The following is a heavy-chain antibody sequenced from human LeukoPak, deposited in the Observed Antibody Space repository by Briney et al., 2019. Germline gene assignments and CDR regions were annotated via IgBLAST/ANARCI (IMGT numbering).Heavy chain of an antibody. J-gene: IGHJ6*02. D-gene: IGHD3-10*01. CDR3: ARSYYYGPGSRWYYYGMDV. V-gene: IGHV4-4*07. Sequence: SETLSLTCTVSGGSISSYYWSWIRQPAGKGLEWIGRIYTSGSTNYNPSLKSRVTMSVDTSKDQCSLKLSSVTAADTAVYYCARSYYYGPGSRWYYYGMDVWGQGTTVTVSS. CDR1: GGSISSYY. CDR2: IYTSGST.